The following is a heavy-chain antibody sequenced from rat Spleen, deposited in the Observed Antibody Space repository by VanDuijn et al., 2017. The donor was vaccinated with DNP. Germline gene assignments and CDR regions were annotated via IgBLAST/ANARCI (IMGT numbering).Heavy chain of an antibody. D-gene: IGHD1-3*01. J-gene: IGHJ2*01. CDR3: MSVAMDA. Sequence: QVQLKESGPGLVQPSQTLSLTCTVSGFSLTDFALSWVRQPPGRGLEWIAAISNGGNPYFNSALKSRLSLIRDTSKSQVLLTLNSVQTEDTAIYFCMSVAMDAWGQGVLVTVSS. CDR1: GFSLTDFA. V-gene: IGHV2S12*01. CDR2: ISNGGNP.